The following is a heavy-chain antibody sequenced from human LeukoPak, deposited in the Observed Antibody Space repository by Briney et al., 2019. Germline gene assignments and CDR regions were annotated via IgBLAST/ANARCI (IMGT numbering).Heavy chain of an antibody. CDR2: ISGSGGST. CDR3: ANLLGANYYDSSGPFDY. D-gene: IGHD3-22*01. CDR1: GFTFSSYA. Sequence: GGSLRLSCAASGFTFSSYAMSWVRQAPGKGLEWVSAISGSGGSTYYADSVEGRFTISRDNSKNTLYLQMNSLRAEDTAVYYCANLLGANYYDSSGPFDYWGQGTLVTVSS. J-gene: IGHJ4*02. V-gene: IGHV3-23*01.